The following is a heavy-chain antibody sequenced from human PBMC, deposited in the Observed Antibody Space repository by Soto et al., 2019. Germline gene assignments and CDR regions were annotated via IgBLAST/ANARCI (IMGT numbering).Heavy chain of an antibody. CDR1: GGTFSRHA. CDR3: ARGWGYDSNDYYYAY. CDR2: IIPIFGTA. Sequence: QVQLVQSGAEVRKPGSSVKVSCKASGGTFSRHAISWVRQAPGQGLEWMGGIIPIFGTANNAQKFQGRVTIIADESTRTVYMELSSLRSEDTAMYYCARGWGYDSNDYYYAYWGQGTLVIVSS. D-gene: IGHD3-22*01. V-gene: IGHV1-69*01. J-gene: IGHJ4*02.